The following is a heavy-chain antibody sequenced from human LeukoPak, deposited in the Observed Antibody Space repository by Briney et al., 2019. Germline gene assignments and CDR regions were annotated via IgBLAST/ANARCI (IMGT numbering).Heavy chain of an antibody. CDR1: KFTFSTYD. V-gene: IGHV3-13*05. CDR3: ARSLRSSGMDV. CDR2: IGPAGDP. Sequence: GGSLRLSRAASKFTFSTYDMHWVRQATGKGLEWVSSIGPAGDPYYPGSVKGRFTISRENAKNSLYLQMNSLRAGDTAVYYCARSLRSSGMDVWGQGTTVTVSS. J-gene: IGHJ6*02.